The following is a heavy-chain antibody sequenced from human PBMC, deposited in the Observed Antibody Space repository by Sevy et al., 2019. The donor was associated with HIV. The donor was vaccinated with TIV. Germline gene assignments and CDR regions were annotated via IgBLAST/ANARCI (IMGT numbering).Heavy chain of an antibody. CDR1: GYIFTDYY. CDR2: INPKSGGA. D-gene: IGHD1-26*01. J-gene: IGHJ4*02. V-gene: IGHV1-2*02. Sequence: ASVKVSCKPSGYIFTDYYIHWMRQAPGQGLEWIGYINPKSGGAISAQRFQGRVALPRDTSVSAVSMELSRLNTDDTAVYYRARVPQQVADFIYDDRGAYYPLYNFDYLGQGALVTVSS. CDR3: ARVPQQVADFIYDDRGAYYPLYNFDY.